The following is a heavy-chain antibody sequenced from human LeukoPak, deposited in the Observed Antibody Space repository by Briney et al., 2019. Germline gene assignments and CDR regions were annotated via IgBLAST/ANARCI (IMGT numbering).Heavy chain of an antibody. Sequence: SETLSLTCTVSGGSISSYYWSWIRQPPGQGLEWIGYIYYSGSTNYNPSLKSRVTISVDTSKNQFSLKLSSVTAADTAVYYCGRARGYSYAFDNWGQGTLVTVSS. CDR3: GRARGYSYAFDN. CDR1: GGSISSYY. J-gene: IGHJ4*02. CDR2: IYYSGST. D-gene: IGHD5-18*01. V-gene: IGHV4-59*12.